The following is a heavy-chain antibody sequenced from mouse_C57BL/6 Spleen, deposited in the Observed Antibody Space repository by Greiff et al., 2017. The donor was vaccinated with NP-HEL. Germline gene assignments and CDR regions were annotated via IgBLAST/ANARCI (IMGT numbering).Heavy chain of an antibody. CDR3: ARRWDVPY. D-gene: IGHD4-1*01. Sequence: VQLQQSGPELVKPGASVKISCKASGYTFTDYYMNWVKQSHGKSLEWIGDINPNNGGTSYNQKFKGKATLTVDKSTSTAYMKRRSLASEDTAVYYRARRWDVPYWGQGTTLTVSS. J-gene: IGHJ2*01. CDR2: INPNNGGT. CDR1: GYTFTDYY. V-gene: IGHV1-26*01.